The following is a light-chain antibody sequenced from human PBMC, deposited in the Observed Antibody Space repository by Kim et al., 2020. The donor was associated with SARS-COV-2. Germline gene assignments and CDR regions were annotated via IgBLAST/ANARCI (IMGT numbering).Light chain of an antibody. CDR1: TGTVTSGYY. CDR2: STS. J-gene: IGLJ2*01. V-gene: IGLV7-43*01. CDR3: LLYCSVAQLV. Sequence: GGTVTRNSAARTGTVTSGYYANWSQQKTGQAPSARLYSTSNKHSGTPAQFSGSLLGGKAALSLSGVQREDEAEYCSLLYCSVAQLVFGEGTRLTVL.